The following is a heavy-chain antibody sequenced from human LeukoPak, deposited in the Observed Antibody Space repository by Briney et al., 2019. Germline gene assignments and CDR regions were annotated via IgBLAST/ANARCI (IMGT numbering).Heavy chain of an antibody. V-gene: IGHV3-48*01. D-gene: IGHD2-8*01. J-gene: IGHJ4*02. CDR1: GFTFSSYS. CDR3: ARDDIVLMVYALDY. Sequence: GGSLRLSCAASGFTFSSYSMNWVRQAPGKGLEWVSYISSSSSTIYYADSVKGRFTISRDNAKNSPYLQMNSLRAEDTAVYYCARDDIVLMVYALDYWGQGTLVTVSS. CDR2: ISSSSSTI.